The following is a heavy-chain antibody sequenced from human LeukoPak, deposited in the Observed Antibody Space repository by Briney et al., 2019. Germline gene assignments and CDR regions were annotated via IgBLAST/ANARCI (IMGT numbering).Heavy chain of an antibody. J-gene: IGHJ4*02. Sequence: GGSLRLSCAASGFTFSSYWMHWVRQAPGKGLVWVSRITSDGSSTSYADSVKGRFTISRDNAKNTLYLQMNSLRAEDTAVYYCARTWYFDYWGQGTLVTVSS. V-gene: IGHV3-74*01. CDR3: ARTWYFDY. CDR1: GFTFSSYW. CDR2: ITSDGSST.